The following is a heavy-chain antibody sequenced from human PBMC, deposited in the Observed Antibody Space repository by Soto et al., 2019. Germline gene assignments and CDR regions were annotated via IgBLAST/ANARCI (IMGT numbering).Heavy chain of an antibody. CDR3: ARGGDCSSTSCYIIDY. J-gene: IGHJ4*02. V-gene: IGHV4-31*03. Sequence: QVQLQESGPGLVKPSQTPSLTCTVSGGSISSGGYYWSWIRQHPGKGLEWIGYIYYSGSTYYNPSLKSRVTISVDTSKNQFSLKLSSVTAADTAVYYCARGGDCSSTSCYIIDYWGQGTLVTVSS. CDR2: IYYSGST. D-gene: IGHD2-2*02. CDR1: GGSISSGGYY.